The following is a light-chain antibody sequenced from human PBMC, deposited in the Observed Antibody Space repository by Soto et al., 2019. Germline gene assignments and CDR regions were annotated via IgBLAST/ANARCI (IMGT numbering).Light chain of an antibody. Sequence: DIVLTQSPGTLSLSPGERASLSCRASQSLSGYLAWYQQRPGQAPRLLIYTTSNRATDIPDRFSGSGSGTDFTLTSSRLDPEDFAVYYCQQYGSSPWTFGQGTKVEIK. J-gene: IGKJ1*01. V-gene: IGKV3-20*01. CDR1: QSLSGY. CDR3: QQYGSSPWT. CDR2: TTS.